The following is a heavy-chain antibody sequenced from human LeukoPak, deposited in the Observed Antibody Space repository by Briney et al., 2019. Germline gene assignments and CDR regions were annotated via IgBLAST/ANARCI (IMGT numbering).Heavy chain of an antibody. J-gene: IGHJ4*02. Sequence: KSGGSLILSCAAYGFTLSDDYSGWGRQAPARGQGWDSYISSSDRIRNYADSVEDRLTIYRDHATKQLYLQMNSLRAEDTAVYYCASRGDPAYYPFDYWGRGTLVTVSS. CDR1: GFTLSDDY. CDR2: ISSSDRIR. V-gene: IGHV3-11*04. CDR3: ASRGDPAYYPFDY. D-gene: IGHD2/OR15-2a*01.